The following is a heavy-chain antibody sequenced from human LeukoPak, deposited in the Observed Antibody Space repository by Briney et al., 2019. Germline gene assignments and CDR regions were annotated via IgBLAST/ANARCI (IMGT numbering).Heavy chain of an antibody. V-gene: IGHV4-31*03. Sequence: SETLSLTCTVSGGSISSGGYYWSWIRQRPGKGLEWIGYIYYSGSTYYNPSLKSRVTISVDTSKNQFSLKLSSVTAADTAVYYCAREGSSSLPDYWGQGTLVTVSS. J-gene: IGHJ4*02. D-gene: IGHD6-6*01. CDR2: IYYSGST. CDR3: AREGSSSLPDY. CDR1: GGSISSGGYY.